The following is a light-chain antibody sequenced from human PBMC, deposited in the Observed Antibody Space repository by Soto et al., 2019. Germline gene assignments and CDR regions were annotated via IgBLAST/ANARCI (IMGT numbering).Light chain of an antibody. CDR2: KAS. Sequence: DIQMTQSPSTLSASVGDRVTITCRASQSISTWLAWYQQKPGKAPKLLIYKASSLESGVPSRVSGSGSGTEFTLTISSLEPDDFATYYCQQFNSLPLTFGGGTKVEVK. CDR3: QQFNSLPLT. J-gene: IGKJ4*01. CDR1: QSISTW. V-gene: IGKV1-5*03.